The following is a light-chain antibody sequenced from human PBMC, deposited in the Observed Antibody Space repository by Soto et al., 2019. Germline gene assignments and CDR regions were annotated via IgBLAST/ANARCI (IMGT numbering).Light chain of an antibody. V-gene: IGLV2-14*01. J-gene: IGLJ2*01. CDR2: EVS. CDR1: SSDVGGYDY. Sequence: QSVLTQPASVSGSPGQSITISCTGTSSDVGGYDYVSWYQQHPGKAPKLIIYEVSNRPSGVSSRFSASKSGNTASLTISGLQADEEADYYCSSYTFRNTLIFGGGTK. CDR3: SSYTFRNTLI.